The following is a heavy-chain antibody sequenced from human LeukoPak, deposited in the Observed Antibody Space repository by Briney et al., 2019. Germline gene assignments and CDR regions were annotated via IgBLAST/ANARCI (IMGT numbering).Heavy chain of an antibody. CDR1: GFTFSSNY. D-gene: IGHD4-17*01. CDR2: IYSGGST. CDR3: ARGRGNGDYDYDAFDI. V-gene: IGHV3-66*02. J-gene: IGHJ3*02. Sequence: PGGPLRLSCAASGFTFSSNYMSWVRQAPGKGLEWVSVIYSGGSTYYADSVKGRFTISRDNSKNTLYLQMNSLRAEDTAVYDCARGRGNGDYDYDAFDIWGQGTMVTVSS.